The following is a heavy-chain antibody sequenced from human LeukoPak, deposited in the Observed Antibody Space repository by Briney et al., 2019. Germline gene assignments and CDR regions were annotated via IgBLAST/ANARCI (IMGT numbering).Heavy chain of an antibody. CDR2: LYTAGTT. Sequence: GGSLRLSCAASGFTVSTFYMSWVRQAPGKGLEWVSVLYTAGTTYYADSVQGRFTISRDNSKNTLFLQMDNLRADDTATYYCARSGPSVLWSKYFDYWGQGALATVSS. CDR3: ARSGPSVLWSKYFDY. D-gene: IGHD3-10*01. V-gene: IGHV3-66*01. CDR1: GFTVSTFY. J-gene: IGHJ4*02.